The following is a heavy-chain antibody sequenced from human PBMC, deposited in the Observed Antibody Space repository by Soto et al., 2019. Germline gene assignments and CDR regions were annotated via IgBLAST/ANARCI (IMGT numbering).Heavy chain of an antibody. J-gene: IGHJ2*01. CDR3: ARYYDRSGMNRSRYVDL. CDR2: IYYSGST. Sequence: QVQLQESGPGLVKPPETLSLTCTVSGDSVSSGSYYWSWIRQPPGKGLEWIGYIYYSGSTNSNPSLKSRVTISVDTSKNQFSLKMTSVTAADTAVYYCARYYDRSGMNRSRYVDLWGPGTLVTVSS. CDR1: GDSVSSGSYY. V-gene: IGHV4-61*01. D-gene: IGHD3-22*01.